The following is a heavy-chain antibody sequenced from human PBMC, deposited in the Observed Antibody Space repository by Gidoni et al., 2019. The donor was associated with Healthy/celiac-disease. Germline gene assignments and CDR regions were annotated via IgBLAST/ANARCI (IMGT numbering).Heavy chain of an antibody. Sequence: QVTLKESGPVLVKPTETLTLTCTVSGFSLSNARMGVSWIRQPPGKALEWLAHIFSNDEKSYSTSLKSRLTISKDTSKSQVVLTMTNMDPVDTATYYCARIPIYYDSSGYYSPGGVYYYGMDVWGQGTTVTVSS. V-gene: IGHV2-26*01. CDR1: GFSLSNARMG. CDR2: IFSNDEK. J-gene: IGHJ6*02. CDR3: ARIPIYYDSSGYYSPGGVYYYGMDV. D-gene: IGHD3-22*01.